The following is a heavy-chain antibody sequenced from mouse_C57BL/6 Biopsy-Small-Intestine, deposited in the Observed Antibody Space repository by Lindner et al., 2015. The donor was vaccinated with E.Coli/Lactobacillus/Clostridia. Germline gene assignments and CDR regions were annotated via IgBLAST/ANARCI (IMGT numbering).Heavy chain of an antibody. Sequence: VQLQESGPELVKPGASVKMSCKASGYTFTNYVIHWGKQMPGQGLEWIGYINPYSDGSKYNEKFKGKATLTSDKSSSTAYMELSSLTSEDSAVYYCAREGYGNSFAYWGQGTLVTVSA. D-gene: IGHD2-1*01. CDR3: AREGYGNSFAY. V-gene: IGHV1-14*01. CDR2: INPYSDGS. CDR1: GYTFTNYV. J-gene: IGHJ3*01.